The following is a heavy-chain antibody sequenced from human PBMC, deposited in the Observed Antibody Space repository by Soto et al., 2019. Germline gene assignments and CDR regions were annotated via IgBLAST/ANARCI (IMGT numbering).Heavy chain of an antibody. Sequence: QVQLVQSGAEVKKPGSSVKVSCKASGGTFSSYAISWVRQAPGQGLEWMGGIIPIFGTANYAQKFQGRVTITADESTSTAYMELISLRSEDTAVYYCARERVGTYYYDSSGYLGDYWGQGTLVTVSS. CDR2: IIPIFGTA. V-gene: IGHV1-69*01. J-gene: IGHJ4*02. CDR1: GGTFSSYA. D-gene: IGHD3-22*01. CDR3: ARERVGTYYYDSSGYLGDY.